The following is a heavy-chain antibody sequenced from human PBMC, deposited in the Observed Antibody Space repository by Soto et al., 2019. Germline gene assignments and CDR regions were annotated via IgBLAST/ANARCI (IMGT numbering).Heavy chain of an antibody. V-gene: IGHV4-34*01. CDR1: GGSFSGHF. D-gene: IGHD6-19*01. CDR3: ARRGWDRRWFDP. Sequence: QVHLQQWGAGLLKPSETLSLTCAISGGSFSGHFWSWIRQPPGKGLEWIGEINQSGSTNDNPSLKSRVTISVDTSKNQFSMKLISVTAADTAVYYCARRGWDRRWFDPWGQGTLVTVSS. CDR2: INQSGST. J-gene: IGHJ5*02.